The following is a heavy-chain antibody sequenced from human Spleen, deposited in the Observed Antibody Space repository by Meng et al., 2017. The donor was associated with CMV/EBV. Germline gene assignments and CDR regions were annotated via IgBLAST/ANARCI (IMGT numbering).Heavy chain of an antibody. V-gene: IGHV1-3*01. J-gene: IGHJ4*02. CDR2: INAGNGNT. CDR3: ARDKYGGNSGELDY. CDR1: GYNLTSYA. Sequence: SGYNLTSYAMHGVRKAPGQRLEWMGWINAGNGNTKYSQKFQGRVTITRDTSASTAYMELSSLRSEDTAVYYCARDKYGGNSGELDYWGQGTLVTSPQ. D-gene: IGHD4-23*01.